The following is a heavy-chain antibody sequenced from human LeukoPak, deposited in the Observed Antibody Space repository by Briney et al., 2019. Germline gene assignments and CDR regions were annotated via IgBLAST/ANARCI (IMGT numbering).Heavy chain of an antibody. V-gene: IGHV4-34*01. J-gene: IGHJ4*02. CDR1: GGSFSGYY. CDR2: INHSGST. D-gene: IGHD2-2*01. CDR3: ARLSRGAVVVVPAATEGQLDY. Sequence: PSETLSLTSAVYGGSFSGYYWSWIRQPPGKGLEWIGEINHSGSTNYNPSLKSRVTISVDTSKNQFSLKLSSVTAADTAVYYCARLSRGAVVVVPAATEGQLDYWGQGTLVTVSS.